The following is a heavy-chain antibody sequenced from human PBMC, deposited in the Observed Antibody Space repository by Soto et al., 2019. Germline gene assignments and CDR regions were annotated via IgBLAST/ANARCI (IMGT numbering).Heavy chain of an antibody. J-gene: IGHJ4*02. CDR3: AFDVNTGVVYFDN. Sequence: QVQLVQSGAEVKKPGSSVKVSCKVSGGTFSTYTISWVRQAPGQGLEWMGRIIPMFGLPNHAQKFQGRVTRTADKSTDTSYLEMTGLRFEDTAVYYCAFDVNTGVVYFDNWGQVTLVNVSS. D-gene: IGHD3-3*01. V-gene: IGHV1-69*02. CDR2: IIPMFGLP. CDR1: GGTFSTYT.